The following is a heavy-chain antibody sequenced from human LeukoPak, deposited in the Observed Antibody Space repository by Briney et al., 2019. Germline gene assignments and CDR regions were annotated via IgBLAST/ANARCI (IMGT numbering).Heavy chain of an antibody. J-gene: IGHJ6*02. Sequence: ASVKVSCKASGYTFTSYGISWVRQAPGQGLEWMGWISAYNGNTNYAQKLQGRVTMTTDTSTSTAYMELRSLRSDDTAVYYCARDDIVVVPAAPQGNYYYYGMDVWGQGTTVTVSS. CDR2: ISAYNGNT. V-gene: IGHV1-18*01. CDR1: GYTFTSYG. CDR3: ARDDIVVVPAAPQGNYYYYGMDV. D-gene: IGHD2-2*01.